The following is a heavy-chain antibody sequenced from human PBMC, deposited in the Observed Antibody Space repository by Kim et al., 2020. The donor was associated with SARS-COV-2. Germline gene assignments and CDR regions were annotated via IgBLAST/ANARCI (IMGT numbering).Heavy chain of an antibody. V-gene: IGHV3-48*03. Sequence: SYPDSVGGRFTISRDNAKKSLYLQMNGLRAEDTAVYFCARGSYDLHDGFDLWGQGTMVTVSA. J-gene: IGHJ3*01. CDR3: ARGSYDLHDGFDL. D-gene: IGHD1-1*01.